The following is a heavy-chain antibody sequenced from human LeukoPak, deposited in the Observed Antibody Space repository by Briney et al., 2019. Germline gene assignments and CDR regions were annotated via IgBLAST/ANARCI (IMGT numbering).Heavy chain of an antibody. Sequence: PGGSLRLSCAAPGFTFSSYSMNWVRQTPGKGLEWVANIKQDGSEKYYVDSVKGRFTISRDNAKNSLHLQMSSLRAEDTAVYYCARDIEYSSDVDYWGQGTLVTVSS. CDR1: GFTFSSYS. J-gene: IGHJ4*02. D-gene: IGHD5-18*01. CDR2: IKQDGSEK. CDR3: ARDIEYSSDVDY. V-gene: IGHV3-7*04.